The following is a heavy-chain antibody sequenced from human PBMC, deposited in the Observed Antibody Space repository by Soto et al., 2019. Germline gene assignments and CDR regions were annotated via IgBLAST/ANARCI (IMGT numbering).Heavy chain of an antibody. J-gene: IGHJ6*03. CDR1: GGSFSGYY. V-gene: IGHV4-34*01. Sequence: QVQLQQWGAGLLKPSETLSLTCAVYGGSFSGYYWSWIRQPPGKGLEWIGEINHSGSTNYNPSLKGRVTISVDPFKNPFSLKLSSVTAADTAVYYCARGWGYCSGGSCYKDYYYYMDVWGKGTTVTVSS. CDR3: ARGWGYCSGGSCYKDYYYYMDV. CDR2: INHSGST. D-gene: IGHD2-15*01.